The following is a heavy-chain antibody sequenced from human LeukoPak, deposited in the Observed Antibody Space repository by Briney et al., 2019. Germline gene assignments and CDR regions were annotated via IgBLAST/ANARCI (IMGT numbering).Heavy chain of an antibody. V-gene: IGHV4-31*02. D-gene: IGHD6-13*01. CDR1: GFTFSDYY. Sequence: LRLSCAASGFTFSDYYMSWIRQHPGKGLEWIGYIYYSGSTYYNPSLKSRVTISVDTSKNQFSLKLSSVTAADTAVYYCASRLRSSSWYNYWGQGTLVTVSS. J-gene: IGHJ4*02. CDR3: ASRLRSSSWYNY. CDR2: IYYSGST.